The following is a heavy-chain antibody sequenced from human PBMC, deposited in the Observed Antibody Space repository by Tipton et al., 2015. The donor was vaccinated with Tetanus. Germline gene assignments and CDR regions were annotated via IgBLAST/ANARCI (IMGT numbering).Heavy chain of an antibody. CDR1: GFTFSHFA. J-gene: IGHJ4*02. V-gene: IGHV3-23*01. D-gene: IGHD5-12*01. Sequence: SLRLSCVASGFTFSHFAVSWVRRAPGRGLEWVSSLSHDGGNIYYADFARGRFTISRDNAKNSLYLQMNSLRAEDTAIYYCVSGSSLDYWGQGTLVTVS. CDR2: LSHDGGNI. CDR3: VSGSSLDY.